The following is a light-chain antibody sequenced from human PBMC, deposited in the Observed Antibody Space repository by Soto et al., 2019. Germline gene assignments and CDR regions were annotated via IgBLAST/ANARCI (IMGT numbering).Light chain of an antibody. Sequence: QSVLTQPASVSGSPGQSITISCTGTSSDIGNYNLVSWYQQHPDRAPELMIYEGSKRPSGVSDRFSGSKTGNTASLTISGLQAEDEADYHCCSYAGGFYVFGTGTKVTVL. CDR2: EGS. J-gene: IGLJ1*01. V-gene: IGLV2-23*01. CDR3: CSYAGGFYV. CDR1: SSDIGNYNL.